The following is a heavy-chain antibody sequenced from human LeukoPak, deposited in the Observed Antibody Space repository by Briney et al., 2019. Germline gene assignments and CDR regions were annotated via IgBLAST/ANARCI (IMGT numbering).Heavy chain of an antibody. CDR3: ARDPSSGWYPYYYYYMDV. Sequence: PGGSLRLSCVASGFAFRDYSMNWVRQAPGRGLESVTYISSSGVTIYYADSVKGRFTISRDNAKNSLYLQMNSLRAEGTAVYYCARDPSSGWYPYYYYYMDVWGKGTTVTVSS. J-gene: IGHJ6*03. CDR1: GFAFRDYS. D-gene: IGHD6-19*01. V-gene: IGHV3-48*04. CDR2: ISSSGVTI.